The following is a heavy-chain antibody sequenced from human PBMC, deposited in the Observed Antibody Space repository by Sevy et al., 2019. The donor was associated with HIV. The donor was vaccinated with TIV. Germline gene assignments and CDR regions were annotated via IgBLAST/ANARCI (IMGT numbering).Heavy chain of an antibody. Sequence: GGSLTLSCAASGFTFSGYAMNWVRHAPGKGLEWVSAINGKGRSTHYADSVEGRFTISRDNSKNTLYLQMNSLRAEDTAVYYCAKTINSGGGVVPAANYYYDGLDVWGQGTTVTVSS. CDR2: INGKGRST. J-gene: IGHJ6*02. CDR3: AKTINSGGGVVPAANYYYDGLDV. D-gene: IGHD2-2*01. CDR1: GFTFSGYA. V-gene: IGHV3-23*01.